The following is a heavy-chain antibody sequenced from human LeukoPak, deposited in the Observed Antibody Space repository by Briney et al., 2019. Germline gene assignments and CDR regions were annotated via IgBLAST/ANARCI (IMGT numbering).Heavy chain of an antibody. V-gene: IGHV3-7*03. D-gene: IGHD2-15*01. Sequence: PGGSLRLSCAASEFTFSSYWMSWVRQAPGKGLEWVANIKQDGSEKYYVDSVKGRFTISRDNAKNSLYLQMNSLRAEDTAVYYCARAQYCSGGSCYYFDYWGQGTLVTVSS. CDR1: EFTFSSYW. CDR3: ARAQYCSGGSCYYFDY. CDR2: IKQDGSEK. J-gene: IGHJ4*02.